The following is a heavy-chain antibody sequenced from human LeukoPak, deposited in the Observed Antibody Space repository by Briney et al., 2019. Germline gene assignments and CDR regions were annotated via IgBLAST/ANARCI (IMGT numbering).Heavy chain of an antibody. CDR1: GFTFGDYA. D-gene: IGHD2-2*01. V-gene: IGHV3-49*04. CDR2: IQSKVYGRAT. CDR3: TRAPHPRCSSSGCYLAY. J-gene: IGHJ4*02. Sequence: PGGSMTLSSSTPGFTFGDYAMSWDRQAPGKWLEWEGFIQSKVYGRATKYSAAVNSTFSLSRDDSQSIANLQMNDLTTEDTAVYYCTRAPHPRCSSSGCYLAYWGQGTLVTVSS.